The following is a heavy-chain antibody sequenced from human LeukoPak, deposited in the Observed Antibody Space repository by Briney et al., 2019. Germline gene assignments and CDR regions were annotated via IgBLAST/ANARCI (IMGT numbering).Heavy chain of an antibody. V-gene: IGHV4-38-2*02. CDR3: ARGLGAVFRFGVVRPIDY. CDR2: IYHSGST. CDR1: GGSISSGYY. J-gene: IGHJ4*02. D-gene: IGHD3-3*01. Sequence: PSETLSLTCTVSGGSISSGYYWGWIRQPPGKGLEWIGSIYHSGSTYYNPSLKSRVTISVDTSKNQFSLKLSSVTAADTAVYYCARGLGAVFRFGVVRPIDYWGQGTLVTVSS.